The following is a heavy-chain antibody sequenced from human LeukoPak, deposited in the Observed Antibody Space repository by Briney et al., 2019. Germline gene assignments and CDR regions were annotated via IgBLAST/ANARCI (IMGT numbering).Heavy chain of an antibody. CDR1: GGSINNYY. V-gene: IGHV4-59*12. Sequence: SETLALPFTVSGGSINNYYWSWIREPPGKGLEVIVHIYYSGSNKNNPSLKSRVTMTVDTSKNQFSLKLTSVTAADTAMYFCARFGSYFEYWGQGILVTVSS. CDR2: IYYSGSN. D-gene: IGHD3-10*01. J-gene: IGHJ4*02. CDR3: ARFGSYFEY.